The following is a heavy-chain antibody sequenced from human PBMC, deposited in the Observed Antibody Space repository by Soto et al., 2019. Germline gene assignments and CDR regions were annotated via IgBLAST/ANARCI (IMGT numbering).Heavy chain of an antibody. J-gene: IGHJ6*02. CDR1: GFTFTNYG. Sequence: QVQLVESGGGVVQPGTSLRLPCVASGFTFTNYGMHWVRQGPGKGLEWVAVIWYDGSNKYYADSLKGRFTISRDESKNTVYLQMNSLRDEDTAIYYCAREFTGGMDIWGQGTTVTVSS. CDR2: IWYDGSNK. CDR3: AREFTGGMDI. V-gene: IGHV3-33*01.